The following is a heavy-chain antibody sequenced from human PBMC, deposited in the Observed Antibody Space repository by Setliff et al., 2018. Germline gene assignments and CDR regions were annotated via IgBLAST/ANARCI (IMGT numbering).Heavy chain of an antibody. CDR1: GGSITTGGYY. V-gene: IGHV4-31*03. J-gene: IGHJ6*03. CDR3: ARYSSPYYYMDV. Sequence: KPSETLSLTCTVSGGSITTGGYYWSWIRQHPGEGLEWIGYIYHSGTTYYNPSLESRVRLSMDTSNSQFSLKLSSVTAADRAIYFCARYSSPYYYMDVWGTGIAVTVSS. D-gene: IGHD5-18*01. CDR2: IYHSGTT.